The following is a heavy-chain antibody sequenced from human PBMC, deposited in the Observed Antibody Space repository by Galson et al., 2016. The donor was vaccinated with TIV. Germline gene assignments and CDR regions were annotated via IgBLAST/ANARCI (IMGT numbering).Heavy chain of an antibody. CDR1: GFSFSPNA. V-gene: IGHV3-30-3*01. CDR2: ISYDGTNK. J-gene: IGHJ6*02. CDR3: ATSIVGENIYYYGMDV. D-gene: IGHD1-26*01. Sequence: SLRLSCAASGFSFSPNAMHWVRQAPGRGLEWVAVISYDGTNKYYADSVKGRLSISRDNSRNTLYLQMSSLRREDTAVYYCATSIVGENIYYYGMDVWGQGTTVTASS.